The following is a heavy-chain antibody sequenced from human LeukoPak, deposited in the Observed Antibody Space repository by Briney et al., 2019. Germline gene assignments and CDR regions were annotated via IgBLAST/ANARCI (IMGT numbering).Heavy chain of an antibody. CDR3: AGKQRLTGATKIAFDI. V-gene: IGHV1-2*02. J-gene: IGHJ3*02. CDR2: VTPNSGDT. Sequence: ASVKVSCKASGYTFTGYFLHWLRQAPGQGLEWMGWVTPNSGDTHYAQKFQGRITMTRDTSINTAYMELSSLTSDDSAVYYCAGKQRLTGATKIAFDIWGQGTMVTVSS. CDR1: GYTFTGYF. D-gene: IGHD7-27*01.